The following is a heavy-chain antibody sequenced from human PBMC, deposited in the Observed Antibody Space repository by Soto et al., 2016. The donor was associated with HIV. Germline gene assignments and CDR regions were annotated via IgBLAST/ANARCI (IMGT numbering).Heavy chain of an antibody. D-gene: IGHD4-17*01. CDR1: GFTFSSYA. J-gene: IGHJ4*02. Sequence: EVQLLESGGGLVQPGGSLRLSCAASGFTFSSYAMSWVRQAPGKGLEWVSAISGSGGSTYYADSVKGRFTISRDNSKNTLYLQMNSLRAEDTAVYYCAKAPLDYGDYDYYFDYWGQGTLVTVSS. CDR3: AKAPLDYGDYDYYFDY. CDR2: ISGSGGST. V-gene: IGHV3-23*01.